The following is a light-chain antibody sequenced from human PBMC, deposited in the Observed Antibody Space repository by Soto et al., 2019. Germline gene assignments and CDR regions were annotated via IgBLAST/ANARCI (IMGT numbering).Light chain of an antibody. V-gene: IGKV1-39*01. CDR1: QSISSY. J-gene: IGKJ2*01. CDR2: AAS. CDR3: QQSYSTPRT. Sequence: DIQMTQSPSSLSASVGDRVTITCRASQSISSYLNWYQQKPGKAPNLLIFAASSLQSGVPSRFSGSGSGTDFTLTISSLQPEDFATYYCQQSYSTPRTFGQGTQLEIK.